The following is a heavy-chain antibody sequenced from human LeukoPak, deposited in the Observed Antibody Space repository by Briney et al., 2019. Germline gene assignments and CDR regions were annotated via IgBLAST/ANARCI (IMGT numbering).Heavy chain of an antibody. CDR2: ISASGGST. D-gene: IGHD6-13*01. CDR1: GFTFGSYA. CDR3: AKDGKKYGSTWDFDY. Sequence: GGSLRLSCAASGFTFGSYAMIWVRQAPGKGLEWVSHISASGGSTYCADSVKGRFTISRVNSKNTLYLQMNSLRAEDTAVYFCAKDGKKYGSTWDFDYWGQGTLVTVSS. J-gene: IGHJ4*02. V-gene: IGHV3-23*01.